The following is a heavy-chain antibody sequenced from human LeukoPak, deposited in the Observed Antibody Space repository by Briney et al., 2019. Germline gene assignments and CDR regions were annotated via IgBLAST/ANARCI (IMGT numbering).Heavy chain of an antibody. CDR3: ARYAITGPSTPDDAFHI. V-gene: IGHV1-69*13. D-gene: IGHD1-20*01. Sequence: SVKVSCKASGGTFSSYAISWVRQAPGQGLEWMGGIIPIFGTANYAQKFQGRVTITADESTSTAYMELSSLRSEDTAVYYCARYAITGPSTPDDAFHIWGQGTMVTVSS. CDR1: GGTFSSYA. CDR2: IIPIFGTA. J-gene: IGHJ3*02.